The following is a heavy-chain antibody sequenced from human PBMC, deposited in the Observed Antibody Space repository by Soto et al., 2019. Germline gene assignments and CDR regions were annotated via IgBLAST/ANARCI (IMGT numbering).Heavy chain of an antibody. J-gene: IGHJ4*01. CDR2: ISYDGSNK. CDR1: GFTFSSYG. D-gene: IGHD4-17*01. Sequence: QVQLVESGGGVVQPGRSLRLACAASGFTFSSYGMHWVRQAPGKGLEWVAVISYDGSNKYYGDSLKGRFTISRDNSKNTLYLQMNSLRAEDTAVYYCAKERPAYGDRGYFVSWCHATMETVS. V-gene: IGHV3-30*18. CDR3: AKERPAYGDRGYFVS.